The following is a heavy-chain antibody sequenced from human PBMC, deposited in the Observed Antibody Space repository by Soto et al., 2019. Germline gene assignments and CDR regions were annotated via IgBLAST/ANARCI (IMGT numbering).Heavy chain of an antibody. D-gene: IGHD5-18*01. CDR2: ISAYNGNT. Sequence: QVQLVQSGAEVKKPGASVKVSCKASGYTFTSYGISWGRQAPGQGLEWMGWISAYNGNTNYAQKLQGRVTMTTDTSTSTAYMDLRSLRSDDTAVYYCASSLLVGYGLEGESDWGQGTLVTVSS. CDR1: GYTFTSYG. V-gene: IGHV1-18*01. J-gene: IGHJ4*02. CDR3: ASSLLVGYGLEGESD.